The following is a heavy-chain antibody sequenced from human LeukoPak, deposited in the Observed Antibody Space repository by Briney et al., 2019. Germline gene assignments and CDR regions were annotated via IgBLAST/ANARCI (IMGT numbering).Heavy chain of an antibody. D-gene: IGHD2-2*02. CDR2: IYYSGST. Sequence: SETLSLTCSVSGGSVSSGNYYRSWIRQPPGKGVEWIGYIYYSGSTKYNPSLKSRVTISVDTTKNQFSLKLSSVPAADTAVYYCARGYCSSISCYTPESWFDPWGQGTLVTVSS. V-gene: IGHV4-61*01. CDR1: GGSVSSGNYY. CDR3: ARGYCSSISCYTPESWFDP. J-gene: IGHJ5*02.